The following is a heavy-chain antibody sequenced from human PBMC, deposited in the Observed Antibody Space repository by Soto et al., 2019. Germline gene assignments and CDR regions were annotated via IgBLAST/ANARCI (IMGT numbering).Heavy chain of an antibody. J-gene: IGHJ6*03. CDR1: GYTFTSYG. CDR3: ARDRGQLVATDYYYYYMDV. Sequence: QVQLVQSGAEVKKPGASVKVSCKASGYTFTSYGISWVRQAPGQGLEWMGWISAYNGNTNYGQKLQGRVTMTTDTSTSTAYMELRSLRSDDTAVYYCARDRGQLVATDYYYYYMDVWGKGTTVTVSS. V-gene: IGHV1-18*01. D-gene: IGHD6-6*01. CDR2: ISAYNGNT.